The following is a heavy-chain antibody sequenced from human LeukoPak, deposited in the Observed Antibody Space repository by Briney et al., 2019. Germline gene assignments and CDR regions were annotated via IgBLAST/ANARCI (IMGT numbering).Heavy chain of an antibody. CDR2: IRSKADNYAT. Sequence: GGSLKLSCAASGFTLSGSAMHWVRQASGKGLEWVGRIRSKADNYATTYAASVKGRFTISRDDSKNTAYLQINSLKTEDTAVYYCTRLRAANTESYLYYYHGMDVWGQGTTVTVSS. CDR3: TRLRAANTESYLYYYHGMDV. CDR1: GFTLSGSA. V-gene: IGHV3-73*01. D-gene: IGHD1-26*01. J-gene: IGHJ6*02.